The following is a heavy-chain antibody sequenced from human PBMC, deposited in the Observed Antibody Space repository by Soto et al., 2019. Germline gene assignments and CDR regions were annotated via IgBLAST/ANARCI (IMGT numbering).Heavy chain of an antibody. V-gene: IGHV3-30-3*01. D-gene: IGHD1-7*01. CDR2: ISYDGSNK. J-gene: IGHJ4*02. CDR3: ARMELLDY. CDR1: GFTFSSYA. Sequence: GGSLRLSCAASGFTFSSYAMHWVRQAPGKGLEWVAVISYDGSNKYYADSVKGRFTISRDNSKNTLYLQMNSLRAEDTAVYYCARMELLDYWGQGTLVTVSS.